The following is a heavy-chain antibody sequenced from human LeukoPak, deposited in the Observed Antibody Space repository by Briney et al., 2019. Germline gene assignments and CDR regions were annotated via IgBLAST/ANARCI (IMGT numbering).Heavy chain of an antibody. CDR1: GFTFSSYA. J-gene: IGHJ4*02. V-gene: IGHV3-23*01. Sequence: GGSLRLSCAASGFTFSSYAMSWVRQAPGKGLEWVSAISGSGGSTYYADSVKGRFTISRDNSKNTLYPQMNSLRAEDTAVYYCAKDFKRGYGDYVNYFDYWGQGTLVTVSS. D-gene: IGHD4-17*01. CDR2: ISGSGGST. CDR3: AKDFKRGYGDYVNYFDY.